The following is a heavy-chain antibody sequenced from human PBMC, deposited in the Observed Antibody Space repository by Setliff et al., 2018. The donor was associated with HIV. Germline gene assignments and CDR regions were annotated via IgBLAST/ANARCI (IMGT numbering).Heavy chain of an antibody. CDR1: GGSISSSSYY. CDR3: AGDVGVSYYYYYYMDV. CDR2: IYYSGST. D-gene: IGHD2-8*02. J-gene: IGHJ6*03. Sequence: SETLTLTCTVSGGSISSSSYYWGWIRQPPGKGLEWIGSIYYSGSTYYNPSLKSRVTISVDTSKNQFSLKLSSVTAADTAVYYCAGDVGVSYYYYYYMDVWGKGTTVTVSS. V-gene: IGHV4-39*02.